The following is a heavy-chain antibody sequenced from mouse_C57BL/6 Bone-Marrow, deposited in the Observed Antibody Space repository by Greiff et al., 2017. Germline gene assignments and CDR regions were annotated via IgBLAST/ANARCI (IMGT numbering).Heavy chain of an antibody. Sequence: VQLQQSGAELVRPGASVKLSCTASGFNIKDDYLHWVKQRPEQGLEWIGWIDPENGDTEYASKFQGKATITADTSSNTAYLQLSSLTSEDTAVYYCTTLKLAWFAYWGQGTLVTVSA. CDR1: GFNIKDDY. V-gene: IGHV14-4*01. CDR3: TTLKLAWFAY. CDR2: IDPENGDT. J-gene: IGHJ3*01.